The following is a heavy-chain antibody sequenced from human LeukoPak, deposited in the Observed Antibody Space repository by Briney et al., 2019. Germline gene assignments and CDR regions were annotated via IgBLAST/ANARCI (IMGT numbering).Heavy chain of an antibody. D-gene: IGHD2-2*02. CDR2: IIPIFDTA. J-gene: IGHJ5*02. CDR3: TRAALPAAIRSLTSNWYDP. CDR1: GGTFSSYS. V-gene: IGHV1-69*05. Sequence: ASVKVSCKASGGTFSSYSISWVRQAPGQGLEWMGGIIPIFDTANYAQKFQGRVTITTDESTNTAYMELSSLRSDDTAVYYCTRAALPAAIRSLTSNWYDPWGQGTLVNVSS.